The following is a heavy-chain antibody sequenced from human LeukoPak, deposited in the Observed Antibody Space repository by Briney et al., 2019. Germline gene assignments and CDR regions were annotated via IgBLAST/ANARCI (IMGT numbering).Heavy chain of an antibody. CDR2: IYYSGST. Sequence: SETLSLTSTVSGGSISSYYWSWIRQPPGKGLEWIGYIYYSGSTNYNPSLKSRVTISVDTSKNQFSLKLSSVTAADTAVYYCARARGYSGYEDFDYWGQGTLVTVSS. D-gene: IGHD5-12*01. CDR1: GGSISSYY. V-gene: IGHV4-59*01. CDR3: ARARGYSGYEDFDY. J-gene: IGHJ4*02.